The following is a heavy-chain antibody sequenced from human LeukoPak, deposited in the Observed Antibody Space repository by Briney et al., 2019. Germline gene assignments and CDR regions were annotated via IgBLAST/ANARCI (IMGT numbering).Heavy chain of an antibody. D-gene: IGHD3-10*01. CDR2: ISGSSSST. Sequence: GGSLRLSCAASGFTFSNYGMSWVRQAPGKGLEWVSAISGSSSSTYYADSVKGRFTISRDNSKNTLYLQMNSLRAEDTAVYYCAKAAGFMVRGVISDYWGQGTLVTVSS. V-gene: IGHV3-23*01. J-gene: IGHJ4*02. CDR1: GFTFSNYG. CDR3: AKAAGFMVRGVISDY.